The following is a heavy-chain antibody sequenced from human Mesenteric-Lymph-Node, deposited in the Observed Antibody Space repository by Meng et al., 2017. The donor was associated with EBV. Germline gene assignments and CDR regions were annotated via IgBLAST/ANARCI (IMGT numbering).Heavy chain of an antibody. Sequence: VQLVESGSEVKKPGASVNVACRTFGFIFSSYAISWVRQAPGQGLEWMGWISGYNGDTNYAQKVQGRVTMTTDTSTSTAYMELRDLRSEDTAVYYCATIPLYGGNGVGDYWGQGTLVTVSS. CDR3: ATIPLYGGNGVGDY. J-gene: IGHJ4*02. CDR1: GFIFSSYA. CDR2: ISGYNGDT. V-gene: IGHV1-18*01. D-gene: IGHD4-23*01.